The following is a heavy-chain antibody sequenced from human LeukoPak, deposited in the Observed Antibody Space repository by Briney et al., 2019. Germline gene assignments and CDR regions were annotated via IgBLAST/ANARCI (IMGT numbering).Heavy chain of an antibody. Sequence: SETLSLTCTVSGGSISSSSYYWGWIRQPPGKGLEWIGSIYCSGSTYYNPSLKSRVTISVDTSKNQFSLKLSSVTAADTAVYYCARVDYDFWSGYNLYFDYWGQGTLVTVSS. J-gene: IGHJ4*02. CDR1: GGSISSSSYY. V-gene: IGHV4-39*07. CDR2: IYCSGST. D-gene: IGHD3-3*01. CDR3: ARVDYDFWSGYNLYFDY.